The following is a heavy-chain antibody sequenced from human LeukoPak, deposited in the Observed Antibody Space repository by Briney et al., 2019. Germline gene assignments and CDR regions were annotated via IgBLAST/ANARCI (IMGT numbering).Heavy chain of an antibody. D-gene: IGHD2-2*02. CDR3: ARSLVPAAIGHWFDP. CDR2: IYPRDGST. CDR1: GYTFTSNY. V-gene: IGHV1-46*01. Sequence: ASVKVSCKASGYTFTSNYIHWVRQAPGQGLEWMGMIYPRDGSTNYAQKFQGRVTITADESTSTAYMELSSLRSEDTAVYYCARSLVPAAIGHWFDPWGQGTLVTVSS. J-gene: IGHJ5*02.